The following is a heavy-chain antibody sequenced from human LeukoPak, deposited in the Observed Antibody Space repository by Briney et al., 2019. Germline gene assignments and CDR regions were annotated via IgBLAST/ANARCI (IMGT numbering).Heavy chain of an antibody. V-gene: IGHV3-21*01. CDR2: ISSSSSYI. CDR3: ARTSAPGDFQH. D-gene: IGHD1-1*01. J-gene: IGHJ1*01. CDR1: GFTFSSYS. Sequence: PGGSLRLSCAASGFTFSSYSMNWVRQAPGKGLEWVSSISSSSSYIYYADSVKGRFTISRDNSKNTLYLQMNSLRAEDTAVYYCARTSAPGDFQHWGQGTLVTVSS.